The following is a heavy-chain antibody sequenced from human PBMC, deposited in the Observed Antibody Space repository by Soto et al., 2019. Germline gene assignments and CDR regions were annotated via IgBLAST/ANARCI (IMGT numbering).Heavy chain of an antibody. CDR2: IYPSDSDI. D-gene: IGHD2-15*01. CDR1: VYTFTSYW. Sequence: PGESLKISCKGSVYTFTSYWIGWVRQMPGEGLEWMGVIYPSDSDIRYSPSFQGKVTISADKSITTAYLQWSSLKAADTAMYYCVRSGTSSGRFSDYWGQGTLVTAPQ. J-gene: IGHJ4*02. V-gene: IGHV5-51*01. CDR3: VRSGTSSGRFSDY.